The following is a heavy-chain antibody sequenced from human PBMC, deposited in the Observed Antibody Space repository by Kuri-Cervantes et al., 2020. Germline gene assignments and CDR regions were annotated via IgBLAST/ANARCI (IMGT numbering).Heavy chain of an antibody. CDR3: AKAAAVEYSSSFVS. Sequence: ETLSLTCATSGFTFSNYGMNWVRQAPGKGLEWVSSINQTSSYIYYADSVKGRFTISRDNSKNTLYLQMNSLRAEDTAVYYCAKAAAVEYSSSFVSWGQGTMVTVSS. V-gene: IGHV3-21*04. CDR1: GFTFSNYG. J-gene: IGHJ3*01. D-gene: IGHD6-6*01. CDR2: INQTSSYI.